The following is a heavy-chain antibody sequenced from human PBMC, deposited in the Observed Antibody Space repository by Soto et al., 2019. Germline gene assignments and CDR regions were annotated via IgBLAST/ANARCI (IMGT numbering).Heavy chain of an antibody. CDR2: ISGYNGDT. Sequence: ASVKVSCKASGYTFTRYGISWARQAPGQGLEWMGWISGYNGDTKYAQKFQGRVTMTIDTSTTTTYMELRSLTSDDTAVYYCAKNGQPPYYYYGMHVWG. J-gene: IGHJ6*02. D-gene: IGHD2-8*01. CDR3: AKNGQPPYYYYGMHV. V-gene: IGHV1-18*01. CDR1: GYTFTRYG.